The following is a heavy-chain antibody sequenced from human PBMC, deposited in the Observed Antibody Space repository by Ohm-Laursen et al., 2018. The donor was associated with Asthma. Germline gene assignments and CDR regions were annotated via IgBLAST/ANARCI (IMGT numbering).Heavy chain of an antibody. CDR3: AKRGSGGSFDS. J-gene: IGHJ4*03. CDR2: IYYSGLT. Sequence: SQTLSLTCAVSGDSINSGNNYWSWIRQHPGKGLEWIGYIYYSGLTYSNPSLRSRVIISVDTSKNQFSLNLTSVTAADTAVYYCAKRGSGGSFDSWGQGTLVTVSS. D-gene: IGHD2-15*01. V-gene: IGHV4-31*11. CDR1: GDSINSGNNY.